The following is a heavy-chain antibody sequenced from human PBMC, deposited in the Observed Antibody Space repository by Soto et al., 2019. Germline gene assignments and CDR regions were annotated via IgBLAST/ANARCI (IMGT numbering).Heavy chain of an antibody. J-gene: IGHJ6*03. CDR2: IYYSGSA. Sequence: QVQLQESGPGLVKPSQTLSLTCTVSGGSISSGGYYWSWIRQHPGKGLEWIGNIYYSGSAYYNSSLQSRVTISGDTSKNQFSLRLSSVTAADTAVYYCAREGILPSHYYYYYYMDVWGKGTTVTVSS. CDR1: GGSISSGGYY. V-gene: IGHV4-31*03. CDR3: AREGILPSHYYYYYYMDV.